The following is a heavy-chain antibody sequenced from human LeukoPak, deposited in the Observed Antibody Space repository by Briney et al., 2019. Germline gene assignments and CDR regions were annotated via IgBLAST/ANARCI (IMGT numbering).Heavy chain of an antibody. J-gene: IGHJ4*02. V-gene: IGHV1-18*01. Sequence: GASVKVSCKASGYTFTSYGISWVRQAPGQGLEWMGWISAYNGNTNYAQKLQGRVIMTTDTSTSTAYMELRSLRSDDTAVYYCARDPSIVGAPLTRDYWGQGTLVTVSS. CDR3: ARDPSIVGAPLTRDY. CDR2: ISAYNGNT. CDR1: GYTFTSYG. D-gene: IGHD1-26*01.